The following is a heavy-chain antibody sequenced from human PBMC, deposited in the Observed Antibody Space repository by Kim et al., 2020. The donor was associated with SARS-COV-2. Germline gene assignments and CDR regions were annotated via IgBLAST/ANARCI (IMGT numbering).Heavy chain of an antibody. J-gene: IGHJ6*03. Sequence: SETLSLTCAVFGGSLNDFSWTWIRRSSEKGLEWIGEITQSGATNYSPSLKSRVTISLDTSKNQFYLRVTSVTPADTATYYCARGRVGVVPSPVLGMGPFWTYHSMDVWDKGATVTVS. V-gene: IGHV4-34*01. D-gene: IGHD3-3*01. CDR3: ARGRVGVVPSPVLGMGPFWTYHSMDV. CDR1: GGSLNDFS. CDR2: ITQSGAT.